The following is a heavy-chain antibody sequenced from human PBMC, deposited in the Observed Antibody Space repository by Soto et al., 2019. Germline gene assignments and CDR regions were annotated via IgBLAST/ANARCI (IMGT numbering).Heavy chain of an antibody. J-gene: IGHJ6*02. Sequence: GGSLRLSCSASGFTFSSYAMHWVRQAPGKGLEYVSAISSNGGSTYYADSVKGRFTISRDNSKNTLYLQMSSLRAEDTAVYYCVKDLPNVDIVATTDYGMDVWGQGTTVTVSS. CDR2: ISSNGGST. V-gene: IGHV3-64D*08. CDR1: GFTFSSYA. D-gene: IGHD5-12*01. CDR3: VKDLPNVDIVATTDYGMDV.